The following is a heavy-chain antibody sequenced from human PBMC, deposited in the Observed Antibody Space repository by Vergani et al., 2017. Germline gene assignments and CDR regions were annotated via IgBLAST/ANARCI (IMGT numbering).Heavy chain of an antibody. CDR1: GSSMSSDGYY. Sequence: QVQLQESGPGLVKPSQTLSLTCTVSGSSMSSDGYYWTWIRQSAGKRLEGIGDILGSGTANYNPSFQGRVTMSVATSKNQFSLTLSSVNATDTAVYYCARGSRAGGYSEPDSWGQGTRVTVSS. V-gene: IGHV4-61*02. CDR3: ARGSRAGGYSEPDS. D-gene: IGHD1-26*01. CDR2: ILGSGTA. J-gene: IGHJ4*02.